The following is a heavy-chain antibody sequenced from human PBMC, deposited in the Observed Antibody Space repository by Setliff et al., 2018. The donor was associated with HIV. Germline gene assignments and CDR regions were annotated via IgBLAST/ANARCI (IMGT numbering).Heavy chain of an antibody. J-gene: IGHJ6*02. CDR1: GYTFTSYD. CDR3: ARLGSGWSDSYYYAMDI. D-gene: IGHD6-19*01. CDR2: MNPNSGNT. V-gene: IGHV1-8*02. Sequence: ASVKVSCKASGYTFTSYDINWVRQATGQGLEWMGWMNPNSGNTGYAQKFQGRVTMTRNTSISTAYMELRSLRSDDTAMYFCARLGSGWSDSYYYAMDIWGQGTTVTVSS.